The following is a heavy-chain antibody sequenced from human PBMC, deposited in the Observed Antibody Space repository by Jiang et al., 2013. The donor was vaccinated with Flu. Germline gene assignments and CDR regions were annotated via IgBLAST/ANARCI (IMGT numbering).Heavy chain of an antibody. D-gene: IGHD3-10*01. CDR2: IYYSGST. CDR3: AREYYGSGKYGYYYGMDV. J-gene: IGHJ6*04. V-gene: IGHV4-59*01. Sequence: TCTVSGGSISSYYWSWIRQPPGKGLEWIGYIYYSGSTNYNPSLKSRVTILVDTSKKQFSLKLSSVTAADTAVYYCAREYYGSGKYGYYYGMDVWGKGTTVTVSS. CDR1: GGSISSYY.